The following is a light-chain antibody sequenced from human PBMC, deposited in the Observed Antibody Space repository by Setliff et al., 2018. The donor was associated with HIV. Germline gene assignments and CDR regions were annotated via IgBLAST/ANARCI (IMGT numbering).Light chain of an antibody. CDR1: SGSIASNY. CDR2: EDN. V-gene: IGLV6-57*01. Sequence: NFMLTQPHSVSESSGKTVTISCTRSSGSIASNYVQWYQQRPGSSPTTVIYEDNQRPSGVPDRFSGSIDSSSNSASLTISGLKTEDEADYYCQSYDSNNHVVFGGGTK. J-gene: IGLJ2*01. CDR3: QSYDSNNHVV.